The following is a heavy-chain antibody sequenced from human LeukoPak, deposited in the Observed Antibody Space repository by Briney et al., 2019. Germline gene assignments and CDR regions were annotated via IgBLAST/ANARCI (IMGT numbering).Heavy chain of an antibody. D-gene: IGHD3-10*01. Sequence: SVKVSCKASGGTFSSYAISWVRQAPGQGLEWMGRIIPILGIANYAQKFQGRVTITADKSTSTAYMELSSLRSEDTAVYYCARYNSMFRGVTTSDYWGQGTLVTVSS. J-gene: IGHJ4*02. CDR2: IIPILGIA. CDR3: ARYNSMFRGVTTSDY. V-gene: IGHV1-69*04. CDR1: GGTFSSYA.